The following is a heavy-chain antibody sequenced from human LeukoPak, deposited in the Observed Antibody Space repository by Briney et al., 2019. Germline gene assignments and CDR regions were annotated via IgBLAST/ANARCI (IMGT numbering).Heavy chain of an antibody. D-gene: IGHD3-16*01. V-gene: IGHV1-2*06. Sequence: ASVKVSCKASGYTVTGYYMHWVRHAPGHGLEWMGRINPNSGGTNYAQKFQGRVTMTRDTSISTAYMELSRLRSDDTAVYYCARVMDVWWRLGAYWGQGTVVSVSS. CDR3: ARVMDVWWRLGAY. CDR1: GYTVTGYY. CDR2: INPNSGGT. J-gene: IGHJ4*02.